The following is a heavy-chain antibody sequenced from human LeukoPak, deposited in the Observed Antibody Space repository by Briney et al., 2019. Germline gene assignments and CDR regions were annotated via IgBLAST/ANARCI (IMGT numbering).Heavy chain of an antibody. CDR3: ARKGRYVWGSYRYPQYNWFDP. D-gene: IGHD3-16*02. CDR1: GGSFSGYY. J-gene: IGHJ5*02. CDR2: INHSGST. V-gene: IGHV4-34*01. Sequence: SETLSLTCAVYGGSFSGYYWSWIRQPPGKGLEWIGEINHSGSTNYNPSLKSRVTISVDTSKSQFSLKLSSVTAADTAVYYCARKGRYVWGSYRYPQYNWFDPWGQGTLVTVSS.